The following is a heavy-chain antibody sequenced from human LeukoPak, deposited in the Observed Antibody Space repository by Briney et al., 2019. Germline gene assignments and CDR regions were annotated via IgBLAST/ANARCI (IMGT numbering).Heavy chain of an antibody. J-gene: IGHJ6*02. CDR2: ISWNSGSI. V-gene: IGHV3-9*01. CDR3: AKSKGSSVSHYGMDA. Sequence: GGSLRLSCAASGFTFDDYAMHWVRQAPGKGLEWVSGISWNSGSIGYADSVKGRFTISRDNAKNSLYLQMNSLRAEDTALYYCAKSKGSSVSHYGMDAWGQGTTVTVSS. D-gene: IGHD1-14*01. CDR1: GFTFDDYA.